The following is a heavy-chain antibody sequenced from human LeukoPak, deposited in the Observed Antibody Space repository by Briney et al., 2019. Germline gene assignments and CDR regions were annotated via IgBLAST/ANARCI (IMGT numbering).Heavy chain of an antibody. CDR1: GGSISSYY. CDR2: IYYSGST. CDR3: ARDRPSNNYGMDV. V-gene: IGHV4-59*01. J-gene: IGHJ6*02. Sequence: SETLSLTCTVSGGSISSYYWSWIRQPPGKVLEWIGYIYYSGSTNYNPSRKSRVTISVDTSKNQFSLKLSSVTAADTAVYYCARDRPSNNYGMDVWGQGTTVTVSS.